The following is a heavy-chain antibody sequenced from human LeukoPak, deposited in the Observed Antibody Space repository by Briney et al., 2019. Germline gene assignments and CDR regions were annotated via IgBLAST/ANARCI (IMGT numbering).Heavy chain of an antibody. CDR1: GFTFSSYA. V-gene: IGHV3-23*01. CDR2: ISGSGGST. J-gene: IGHJ6*03. CDR3: ARGGASYYCYYMDV. Sequence: PGGSLRLSCAASGFTFSSYAMSWVRQAPGKGLEWVSAISGSGGSTYYADSVKGRFTISRDNAKNSLYLQMNSLRAEDTAVYYCARGGASYYCYYMDVWGKGTTVTVSS. D-gene: IGHD1-26*01.